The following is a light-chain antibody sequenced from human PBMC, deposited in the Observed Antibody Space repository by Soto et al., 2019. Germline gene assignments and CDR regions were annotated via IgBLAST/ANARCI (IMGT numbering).Light chain of an antibody. CDR3: SAYTARSTLV. J-gene: IGLJ3*02. CDR2: EVR. Sequence: QSVLTQPASVSWSAGQSITISCSGTMRDVGAYNLVSWYQQHPGTAPKLIIYEVRNRPSGISSRFSGSRSGNTASLTISGRQSEDEGDYYSSAYTARSTLVFGGGTKLTVL. V-gene: IGLV2-14*01. CDR1: MRDVGAYNL.